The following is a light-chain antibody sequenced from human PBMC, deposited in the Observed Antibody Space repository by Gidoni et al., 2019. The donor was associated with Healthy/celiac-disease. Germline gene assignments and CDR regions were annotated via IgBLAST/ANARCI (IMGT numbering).Light chain of an antibody. CDR3: QQYGSPWT. V-gene: IGKV3-20*01. CDR1: QSVSSSY. Sequence: ELVLTQSPGTLSLSPGERATLSCRASQSVSSSYLAWYQQKPGQAPRLLIYGASSRATGIPDRFSGSGSGTDFTLTISRLDPEDFAVYYCQQYGSPWTFGQGTKVEIK. J-gene: IGKJ1*01. CDR2: GAS.